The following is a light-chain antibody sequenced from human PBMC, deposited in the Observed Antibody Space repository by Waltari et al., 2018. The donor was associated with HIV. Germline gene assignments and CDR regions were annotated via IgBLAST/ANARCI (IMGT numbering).Light chain of an antibody. CDR1: SSNVLTNY. Sequence: QSVLIQPPSPSGTPGQRGTNACSGSSSNVLTNYVNREKQPPGTAPELVIYQNNQRHLGVPDRFSGSNSGTSASLAISGLRSEDEADYYCTTWDDSLDAWVFGGGTRLSVL. J-gene: IGLJ3*02. CDR2: QNN. CDR3: TTWDDSLDAWV. V-gene: IGLV1-47*01.